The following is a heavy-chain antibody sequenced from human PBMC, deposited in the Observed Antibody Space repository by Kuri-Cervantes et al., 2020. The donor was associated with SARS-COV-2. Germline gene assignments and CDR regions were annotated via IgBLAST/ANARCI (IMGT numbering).Heavy chain of an antibody. CDR2: ISLPGGDT. J-gene: IGHJ4*02. CDR1: TFTFNNYA. Sequence: GGSLRLSCAASTFTFNNYALIWVRLAPGKGLEWVSSISLPGGDTNYADSVKGRFTISRDNSKDTLYLQMHSLRAEDTAVYYCATVYTMGVSLDWGQGTLVTVSS. D-gene: IGHD3-16*01. CDR3: ATVYTMGVSLD. V-gene: IGHV3-23*01.